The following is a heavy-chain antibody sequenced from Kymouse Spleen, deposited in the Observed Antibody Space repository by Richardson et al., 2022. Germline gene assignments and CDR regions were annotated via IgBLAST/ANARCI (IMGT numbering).Heavy chain of an antibody. D-gene: IGHD3-3*01. CDR2: IKSKTDGGTT. J-gene: IGHJ4*02. V-gene: IGHV3-15*01. CDR3: TTRITIFGVADY. CDR1: GFTFSNAW. Sequence: EVQLVESGGGLVKPGGSLRLSCAASGFTFSNAWMSWVRQAPGKGLEWVGRIKSKTDGGTTDYAAPVKGRFTISRDDSKNTLYLQMNSLKTEDTAVYYCTTRITIFGVADYWGQGTLVTVSS.